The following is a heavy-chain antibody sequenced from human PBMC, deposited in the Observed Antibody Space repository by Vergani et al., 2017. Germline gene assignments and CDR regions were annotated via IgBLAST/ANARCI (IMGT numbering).Heavy chain of an antibody. J-gene: IGHJ6*03. D-gene: IGHD2-2*02. V-gene: IGHV1-69*02. CDR2: IIPILGIA. Sequence: QVQLVQSGAEVKKPGSSVKVSCKASGGTFSSYTISWVRQAPGQGLEWMGRIIPILGIANYAQKFQGRVTITADKSTSTAYMELSSLRSEDTAVYYCARVTVVPTSINYYYYMDVWGKGTTVTVSS. CDR3: ARVTVVPTSINYYYYMDV. CDR1: GGTFSSYT.